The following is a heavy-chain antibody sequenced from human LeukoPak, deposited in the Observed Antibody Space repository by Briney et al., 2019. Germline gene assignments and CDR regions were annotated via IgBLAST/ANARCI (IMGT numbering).Heavy chain of an antibody. Sequence: GGSLRLSCAASGFTVSSNYMSWVRQAPGKGLEWVSVIYSGGSTYYADSVKGRFTISRDNSKNTLYLQMNSLRAEDTAVYYCARDPGSGYSHDAFDIWGQGTMVTVSS. CDR1: GFTVSSNY. J-gene: IGHJ3*02. D-gene: IGHD6-19*01. V-gene: IGHV3-66*01. CDR3: ARDPGSGYSHDAFDI. CDR2: IYSGGST.